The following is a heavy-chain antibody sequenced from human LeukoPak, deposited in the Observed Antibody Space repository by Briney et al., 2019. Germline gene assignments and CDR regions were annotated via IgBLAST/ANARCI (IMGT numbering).Heavy chain of an antibody. V-gene: IGHV1-69*13. J-gene: IGHJ4*02. CDR2: IIPISSTA. D-gene: IGHD6-13*01. CDR3: ARWAGESTIWYPALFDY. CDR1: GGTFSNHA. Sequence: ASVKVSCKASGGTFSNHAFSWVRHAPGQGLEWMGVIIPISSTATYAQNFQGRVTITADEYTSTVYMELSRLTSEDTAVYYCARWAGESTIWYPALFDYWGQGTLVTVSS.